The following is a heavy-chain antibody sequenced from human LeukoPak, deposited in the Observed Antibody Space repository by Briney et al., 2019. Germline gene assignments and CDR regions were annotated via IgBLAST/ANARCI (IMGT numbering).Heavy chain of an antibody. CDR3: ARAAIAAARIYYYMDV. CDR1: GFTFTTYW. J-gene: IGHJ6*03. Sequence: GGSLRLSCAASGFTFTTYWMGWVRQAPGKGLEWVANIKQDGSEKYYVDSVKGRFTISRDNAKNSLYLQMNSLRAEDTAVYYCARAAIAAARIYYYMDVWGKGTTVTVSS. D-gene: IGHD6-13*01. V-gene: IGHV3-7*01. CDR2: IKQDGSEK.